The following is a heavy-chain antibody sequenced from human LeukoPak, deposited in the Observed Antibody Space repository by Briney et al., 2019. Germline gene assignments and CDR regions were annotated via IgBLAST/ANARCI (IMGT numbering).Heavy chain of an antibody. Sequence: GGSLRLSCAASGFSFTTYWMTWVRQAPGKGLQWVANINEDGSVKYYVDSVKGRFTISRDNTKNSLYLQMDTLRAEDTAVYYCARVGVEQYLVLSYSMDVWGKGTTVTVS. CDR3: ARVGVEQYLVLSYSMDV. D-gene: IGHD6-13*01. V-gene: IGHV3-7*01. J-gene: IGHJ6*03. CDR2: INEDGSVK. CDR1: GFSFTTYW.